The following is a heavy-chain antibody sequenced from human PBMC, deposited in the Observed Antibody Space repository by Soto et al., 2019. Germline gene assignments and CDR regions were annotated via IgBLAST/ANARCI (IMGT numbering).Heavy chain of an antibody. J-gene: IGHJ4*02. D-gene: IGHD3-22*01. CDR2: ISAYNGNT. V-gene: IGHV1-18*01. Sequence: GASVKVSCKASGYTFTSYGISWVRQAPGQGLEWMGWISAYNGNTNYAQKLQGRVTMTTDTSTSTAYMELRSLRSDDTAVYYCARDLRRTYYDSSGTFDYWGQGTLVTVYS. CDR3: ARDLRRTYYDSSGTFDY. CDR1: GYTFTSYG.